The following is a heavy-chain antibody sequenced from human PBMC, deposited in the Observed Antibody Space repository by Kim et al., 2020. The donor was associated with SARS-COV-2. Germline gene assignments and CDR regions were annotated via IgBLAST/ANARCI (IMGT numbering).Heavy chain of an antibody. J-gene: IGHJ4*02. CDR2: IYYSGST. CDR1: GGSISSYY. Sequence: SETLSLTCTVSGGSISSYYWSWIRQPPGKGLEWIGYIYYSGSTNYNPSLKSRVTISVDTSKNQFSLKLSSVTAADTAVYYCARVNSSGWYLAFDYWGQGTLVTVSS. D-gene: IGHD6-19*01. V-gene: IGHV4-59*13. CDR3: ARVNSSGWYLAFDY.